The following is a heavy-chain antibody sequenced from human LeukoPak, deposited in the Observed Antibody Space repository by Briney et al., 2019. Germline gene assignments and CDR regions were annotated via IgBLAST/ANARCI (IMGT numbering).Heavy chain of an antibody. Sequence: GGSLRLSCAASGFTFSSYAMSWVRQAPGEGLEWVSAISGSGGSTYYADSVKGRFTISRDNSKNTLYLQMNSLRAEDTAVYYCAKILGFSGLGSDYWGQGTLVTVSS. D-gene: IGHD3-9*01. V-gene: IGHV3-23*01. CDR3: AKILGFSGLGSDY. J-gene: IGHJ4*02. CDR1: GFTFSSYA. CDR2: ISGSGGST.